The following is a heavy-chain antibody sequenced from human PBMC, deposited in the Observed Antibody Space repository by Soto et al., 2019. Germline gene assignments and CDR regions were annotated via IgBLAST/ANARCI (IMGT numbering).Heavy chain of an antibody. CDR2: IYYSGST. Sequence: PSETLSLTCTVSGGSISSYYWSWIRQPPGKGLEWIGYIYYSGSTNYNPSLKSRVTISVDTSKNQFSLKLSSVTAADTAVYYCARVAGYSSGWSFDYWGQGTLVTVS. D-gene: IGHD6-19*01. CDR1: GGSISSYY. CDR3: ARVAGYSSGWSFDY. V-gene: IGHV4-59*01. J-gene: IGHJ4*02.